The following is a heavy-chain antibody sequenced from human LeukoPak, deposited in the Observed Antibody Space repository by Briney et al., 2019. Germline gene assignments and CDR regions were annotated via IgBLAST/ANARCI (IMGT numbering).Heavy chain of an antibody. CDR3: ARTLYSGSSFDY. CDR1: GGSISSYY. V-gene: IGHV4-59*01. Sequence: PSETLSLTCTVSGGSISSYYWSWIRQPPGKGLEWIGYIYYSGSTNYNPSLKSRVTISVDTSKNQFSLKLSSVTAADTAVYYCARTLYSGSSFDYWGQGTLVTVSS. J-gene: IGHJ4*02. D-gene: IGHD1-26*01. CDR2: IYYSGST.